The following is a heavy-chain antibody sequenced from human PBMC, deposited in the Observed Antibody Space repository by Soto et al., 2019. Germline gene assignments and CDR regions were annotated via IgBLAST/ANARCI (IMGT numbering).Heavy chain of an antibody. CDR3: ARVMVAGTIHHAFDI. CDR1: GYTFTGYY. Sequence: GASVKVSCKASGYTFTGYYMHWVRQAPGQGLEWMGWINPNSGGTNYAQKFQGWVTMTRDTSISTAYMELSRLRSDDTAVYYCARVMVAGTIHHAFDIWGQGTMVTVSS. D-gene: IGHD6-19*01. V-gene: IGHV1-2*04. CDR2: INPNSGGT. J-gene: IGHJ3*02.